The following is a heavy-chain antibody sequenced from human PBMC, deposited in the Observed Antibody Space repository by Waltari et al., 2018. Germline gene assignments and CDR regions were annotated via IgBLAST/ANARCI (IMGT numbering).Heavy chain of an antibody. CDR2: SSAYNGNT. D-gene: IGHD3-16*02. CDR3: ARDRSYYDYVWGSYRYTGFDY. V-gene: IGHV1-18*01. J-gene: IGHJ4*02. Sequence: QVQLVQSGAEVKKPGASVKVSCKASGYTFTSSGISWVRQAPGQGLEWMGWSSAYNGNTNYAQKLQGRVTMTTDTSTSTAYMELRSLRSDETAVYYCARDRSYYDYVWGSYRYTGFDYWGQGTLVTVSS. CDR1: GYTFTSSG.